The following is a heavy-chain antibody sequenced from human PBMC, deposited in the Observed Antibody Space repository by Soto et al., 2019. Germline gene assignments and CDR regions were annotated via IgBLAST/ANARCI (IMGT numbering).Heavy chain of an antibody. Sequence: GGSLRLSCVASGFIFSDYAMHWARQAPGKGLEWVALISPAGTNQYYADSAKGRFTISRDNSKNTLYLQMNSLGPEDTGLYYCARENSRISPRLFQHWGHGTLVTSPQ. CDR3: ARENSRISPRLFQH. D-gene: IGHD6-6*01. CDR1: GFIFSDYA. V-gene: IGHV3-30-3*01. CDR2: ISPAGTNQ. J-gene: IGHJ1*01.